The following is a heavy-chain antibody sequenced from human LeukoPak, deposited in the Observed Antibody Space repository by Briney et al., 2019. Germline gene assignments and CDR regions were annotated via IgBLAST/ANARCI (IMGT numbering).Heavy chain of an antibody. Sequence: PGRSLRLSRAASGFSFSRYAMHWVRQAPGKGLEWVAVIWYDGSQKYFADSVRGRFTISRDNSRDTVSLQLDSLRVEDTAVYYCARDPYGDMSSDFDYWGQGSLVTVSS. V-gene: IGHV3-33*01. CDR3: ARDPYGDMSSDFDY. CDR2: IWYDGSQK. D-gene: IGHD2-21*02. J-gene: IGHJ4*02. CDR1: GFSFSRYA.